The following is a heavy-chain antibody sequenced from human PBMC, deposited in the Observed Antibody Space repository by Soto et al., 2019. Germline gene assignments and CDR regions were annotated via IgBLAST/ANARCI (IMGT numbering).Heavy chain of an antibody. CDR2: ISGSGGST. J-gene: IGHJ4*02. CDR3: VKDLVSRADPIVVRAN. CDR1: GFTFSSYA. Sequence: PGGSLRLSCAASGFTFSSYAMSWVRQAPGKGLEWVSAISGSGGSTYYADSVKGRFTISRDNSKNTLYLQMSSLRAEDTAVYYCVKDLVSRADPIVVRANWGQGTLVTVSS. D-gene: IGHD2-21*01. V-gene: IGHV3-23*01.